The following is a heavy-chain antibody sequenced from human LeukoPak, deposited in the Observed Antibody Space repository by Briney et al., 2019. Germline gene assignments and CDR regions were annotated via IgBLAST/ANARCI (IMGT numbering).Heavy chain of an antibody. D-gene: IGHD3-22*01. J-gene: IGHJ4*02. Sequence: SETPSLTCTVSGGSISRYYWSWIRQPPGKGLEWIGYIYYSGSTNYNPSLKSRVTISVDTSKNQFSLKLSSVTAADTAVYYCARAYYDSSGYYIDYWGQGTLVTVSS. CDR2: IYYSGST. CDR1: GGSISRYY. CDR3: ARAYYDSSGYYIDY. V-gene: IGHV4-59*01.